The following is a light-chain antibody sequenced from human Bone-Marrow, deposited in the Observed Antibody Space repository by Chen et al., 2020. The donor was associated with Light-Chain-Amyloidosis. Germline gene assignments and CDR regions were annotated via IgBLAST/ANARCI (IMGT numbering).Light chain of an antibody. Sequence: QTALTQPPSGSGSPGQSIHIPGTGTSSDVGGDNHVSWYQQHPAKAPKLMIYEVTNRPSWVPDRFSGSKSDNTASLTISGLQTEDEADYFCSSYTITNTLVFGSGTRVTVL. CDR3: SSYTITNTLV. CDR2: EVT. J-gene: IGLJ1*01. V-gene: IGLV2-14*01. CDR1: SSDVGGDNH.